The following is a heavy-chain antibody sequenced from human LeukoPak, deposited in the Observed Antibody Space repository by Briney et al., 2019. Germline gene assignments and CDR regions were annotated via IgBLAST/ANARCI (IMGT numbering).Heavy chain of an antibody. CDR3: ARATASTGPDLYYFDY. J-gene: IGHJ4*02. D-gene: IGHD3-9*01. Sequence: GASVKVSCKASGYTFTSYYMHWVRQAPGQGLEWMGIINPSGGSTSYAQKFQGRVTMTRDTSTSTVYMELSSLRSEDTAVYYCARATASTGPDLYYFDYWGQGTLVTVSS. V-gene: IGHV1-46*01. CDR1: GYTFTSYY. CDR2: INPSGGST.